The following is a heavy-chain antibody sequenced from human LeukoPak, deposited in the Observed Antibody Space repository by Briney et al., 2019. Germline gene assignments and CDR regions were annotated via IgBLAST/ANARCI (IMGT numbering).Heavy chain of an antibody. CDR3: ARHVLNYYDD. CDR1: GYSISSGYY. J-gene: IGHJ4*02. D-gene: IGHD3-9*01. CDR2: IYHSGST. V-gene: IGHV4-38-2*01. Sequence: SETLSLXCAVSGYSISSGYYWGWIRRPPGKGLEWIGSIYHSGSTYYNPSLKSRVTISVDTSKNQFSLKLSSVTAADTAVYYCARHVLNYYDDWGQGTLVTVSS.